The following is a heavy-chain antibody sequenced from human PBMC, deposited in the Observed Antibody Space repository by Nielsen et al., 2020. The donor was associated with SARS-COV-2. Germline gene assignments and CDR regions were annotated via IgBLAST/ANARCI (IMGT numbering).Heavy chain of an antibody. CDR3: ARDALVPAAISYYYYGMDV. J-gene: IGHJ6*02. V-gene: IGHV1-2*06. CDR2: INPNSGGT. D-gene: IGHD2-2*01. Sequence: ASVKVSCKASGYTFTGYYMHWVRQAPGQGLEWMGRINPNSGGTNYAQKFQGRVTMTRDTSISTAYMELSRLRSDDTAVYYCARDALVPAAISYYYYGMDVWGQGTTVTVS. CDR1: GYTFTGYY.